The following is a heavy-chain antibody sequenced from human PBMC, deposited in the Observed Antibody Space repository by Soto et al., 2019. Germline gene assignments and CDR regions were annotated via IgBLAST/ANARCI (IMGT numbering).Heavy chain of an antibody. CDR1: GGSISTAGHY. V-gene: IGHV4-31*03. CDR3: ARAAGTLRSRNCDY. Sequence: SETLSLTCSVSGGSISTAGHYWTWIRQPPGKGLEWIGSIYHTGSTYYSKSLRSRLTMSVDTSKSQFSLRLSSVTAADTAVYYCARAAGTLRSRNCDYWGQGSLVTVSS. D-gene: IGHD6-13*01. CDR2: IYHTGST. J-gene: IGHJ4*02.